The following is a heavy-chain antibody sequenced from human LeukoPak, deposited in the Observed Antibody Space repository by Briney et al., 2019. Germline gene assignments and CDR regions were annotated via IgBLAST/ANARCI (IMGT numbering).Heavy chain of an antibody. CDR3: AKDLYGYEDY. J-gene: IGHJ4*02. CDR2: ISSNGGST. D-gene: IGHD5-12*01. Sequence: GGSLRLSCSASGFTFSNYAMHWVRQAPGKGLEYVSAISSNGGSTYYADSVKGRFTISRDNSKNTLYLQMSSLRAEDTAVYYCAKDLYGYEDYWGQGTLVTVSS. V-gene: IGHV3-64D*06. CDR1: GFTFSNYA.